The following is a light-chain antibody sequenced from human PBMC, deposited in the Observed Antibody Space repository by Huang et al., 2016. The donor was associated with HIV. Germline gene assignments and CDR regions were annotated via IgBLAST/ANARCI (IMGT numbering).Light chain of an antibody. Sequence: IPLTQSPSSLSASVGDRVTITCRASEGIGNYLAWYQQKPGKAPKRLVYGASTLQNGVPSRFSGTGAGTHFTLTISSLQPEDFATYYCQQLSTYPRTFGQGTKVEIK. J-gene: IGKJ1*01. CDR2: GAS. CDR3: QQLSTYPRT. V-gene: IGKV1-9*01. CDR1: EGIGNY.